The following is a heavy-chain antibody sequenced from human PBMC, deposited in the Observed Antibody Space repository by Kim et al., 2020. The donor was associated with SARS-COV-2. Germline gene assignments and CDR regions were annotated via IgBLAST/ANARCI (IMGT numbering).Heavy chain of an antibody. CDR2: ISWDGTRT. CDR3: AKGVINSGFDY. D-gene: IGHD1-26*01. V-gene: IGHV3-23*01. J-gene: IGHJ4*02. CDR1: GFTFSTSP. Sequence: GGSLRLSCVASGFTFSTSPMGWVRQAPGKGLECVSRISWDGTRTYYADSVKGRVTMSSDKSKNMLYLHMNSLRVEDTAVYYCAKGVINSGFDYWGQGTQVTVSS.